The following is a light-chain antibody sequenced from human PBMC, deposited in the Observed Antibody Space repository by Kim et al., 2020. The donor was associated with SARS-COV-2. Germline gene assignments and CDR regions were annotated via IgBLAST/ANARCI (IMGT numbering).Light chain of an antibody. CDR3: DSRDNGGFHVV. J-gene: IGLJ2*01. CDR2: GNI. V-gene: IGLV3-19*01. Sequence: SSELTQDPAVSVALGQTVRITCQGDSLRNYYANWYQKKPGQAPVLGIYGNIHRPSGIPNRFSCSSSGNTASLTISGAQAEDEADYYCDSRDNGGFHVVFGGGTKLTAL. CDR1: SLRNYY.